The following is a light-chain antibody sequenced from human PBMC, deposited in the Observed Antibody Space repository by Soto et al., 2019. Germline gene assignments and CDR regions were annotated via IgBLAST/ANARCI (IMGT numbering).Light chain of an antibody. CDR2: GAS. V-gene: IGKV3-20*01. CDR3: QYDGSSGT. J-gene: IGKJ4*02. Sequence: EIVLTQSPGTLSLSPGERATLSCRASQSVSSSYLAWYQQKPGQAPRLLIYGASSRATGIPDRFSGSGSGTVFTLTSSRLHPDYVALYYWQYDGSSGTFGGGTKVEIK. CDR1: QSVSSSY.